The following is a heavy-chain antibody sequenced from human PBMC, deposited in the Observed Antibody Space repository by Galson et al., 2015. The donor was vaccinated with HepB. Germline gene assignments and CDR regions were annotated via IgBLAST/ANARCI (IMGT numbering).Heavy chain of an antibody. CDR3: ARDAVFYGSGSYYFPNWYFGL. Sequence: SLRLSCAASGLTFSSYGMHWVRQAPGQGLEWVTIIWHDGSNKYYADSVKGRFTISRDKSKNTLYLLMNSLRAEDTAVYYCARDAVFYGSGSYYFPNWYFGLWGRGTLVTVSS. J-gene: IGHJ2*01. CDR1: GLTFSSYG. V-gene: IGHV3-33*01. CDR2: IWHDGSNK. D-gene: IGHD3-10*01.